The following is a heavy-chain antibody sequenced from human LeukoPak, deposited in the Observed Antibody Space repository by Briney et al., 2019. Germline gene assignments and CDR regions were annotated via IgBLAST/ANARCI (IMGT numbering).Heavy chain of an antibody. V-gene: IGHV3-21*01. Sequence: GGSLRLSCAASGFIFSRYSMNWVRQAPGKGLGWVSSISGRSTYIYYADSVKGRFTISRDNAKNSLYLQMNSLRADDTAVYYCARTRALGWPNPQAYFDYWGQGTLVTVSS. CDR3: ARTRALGWPNPQAYFDY. CDR2: ISGRSTYI. J-gene: IGHJ4*02. D-gene: IGHD2-15*01. CDR1: GFIFSRYS.